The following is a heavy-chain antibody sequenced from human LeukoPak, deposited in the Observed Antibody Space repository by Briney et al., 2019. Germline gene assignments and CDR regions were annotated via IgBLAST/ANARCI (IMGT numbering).Heavy chain of an antibody. D-gene: IGHD6-13*01. CDR1: GFAFSSYG. V-gene: IGHV3-30*03. Sequence: GGSLRLSCAASGFAFSSYGMHWVRQAPGKGLEWVGVISNDGTNEYYADSVKGRFTISRDNAKKSLYLQMNSLRAEDTAVYYCARVGSSWYVVDPWGQGTLVTVSS. CDR2: ISNDGTNE. J-gene: IGHJ5*02. CDR3: ARVGSSWYVVDP.